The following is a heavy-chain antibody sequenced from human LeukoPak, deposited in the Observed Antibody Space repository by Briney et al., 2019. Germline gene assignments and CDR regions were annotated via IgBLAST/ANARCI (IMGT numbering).Heavy chain of an antibody. D-gene: IGHD3-3*01. CDR3: ARGIYDFWSGYYDY. Sequence: SETLSLTCTVSGGSISSYYWSWIRQPPGKGLEWIGYIYYSGSTNYNPSLKSRVTISVDTSKNQFSLKLSSVTAADTAVYYCARGIYDFWSGYYDYWGQGTLVTVSS. CDR2: IYYSGST. J-gene: IGHJ4*02. V-gene: IGHV4-59*01. CDR1: GGSISSYY.